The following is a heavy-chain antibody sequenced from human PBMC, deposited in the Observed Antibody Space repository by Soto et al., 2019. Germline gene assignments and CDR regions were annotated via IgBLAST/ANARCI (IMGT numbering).Heavy chain of an antibody. J-gene: IGHJ6*02. CDR1: GGSISGFY. CDR2: MYNTGST. D-gene: IGHD2-21*02. Sequence: PSLPLSVTCTVAGGSISGFYWSWIRQPQGKGLEWIGYMYNTGSTVYNPSFKSRVTISVDTSKNQFSLKLNSVTAADTAVYYCARDLWGYCGTDCYPLDVWGQGTTVTVSS. V-gene: IGHV4-59*01. CDR3: ARDLWGYCGTDCYPLDV.